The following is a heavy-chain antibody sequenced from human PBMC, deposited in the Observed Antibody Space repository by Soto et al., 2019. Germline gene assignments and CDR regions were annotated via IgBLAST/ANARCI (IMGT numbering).Heavy chain of an antibody. CDR3: ASEGVMTAFGGVTRRRGFDY. CDR1: GGSFSGYY. V-gene: IGHV4-34*01. CDR2: INHSGST. D-gene: IGHD3-16*01. Sequence: QVQLQQWGAGLLKPSATLSLTCAVYGGSFSGYYWSWIRQPPGKGLEWIGEINHSGSTNYNPTLQSPVTISVATTKNQFTLKLSSLTAADTAVYCCASEGVMTAFGGVTRRRGFDYRGQGTLVTVSA. J-gene: IGHJ4*02.